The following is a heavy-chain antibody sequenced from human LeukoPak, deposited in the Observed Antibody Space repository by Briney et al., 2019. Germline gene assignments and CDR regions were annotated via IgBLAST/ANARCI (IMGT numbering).Heavy chain of an antibody. D-gene: IGHD3-3*01. Sequence: GGSLRLSCAASGFTSSSYGMHWVRQAPGKGLEWVAFIRYDGSNKYYADSVKGRFTISRDNSKNTLYLQMNSLRAEDTAVYYCAKDRYYDFWSGYYKGSYYFDYWGQGTLVTVSS. CDR3: AKDRYYDFWSGYYKGSYYFDY. V-gene: IGHV3-30*02. J-gene: IGHJ4*02. CDR1: GFTSSSYG. CDR2: IRYDGSNK.